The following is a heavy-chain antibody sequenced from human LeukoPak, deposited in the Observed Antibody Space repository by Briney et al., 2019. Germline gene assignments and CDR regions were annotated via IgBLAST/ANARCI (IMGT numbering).Heavy chain of an antibody. V-gene: IGHV3-13*01. J-gene: IGHJ3*02. CDR1: GFTFSSYD. CDR2: IGTAGDT. CDR3: ARGSYCSGGACSPVGAFDI. D-gene: IGHD2-15*01. Sequence: GGSLRLSCAASGFTFSSYDMHWVRQAPGKGLEWVSGIGTAGDTYYPGSIKGRFTFSRENAKNSLFLQMNGLRVGDTAVYYCARGSYCSGGACSPVGAFDIWGQGIVVTVSS.